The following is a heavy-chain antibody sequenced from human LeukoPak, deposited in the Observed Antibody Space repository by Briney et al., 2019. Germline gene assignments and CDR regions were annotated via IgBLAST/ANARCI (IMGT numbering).Heavy chain of an antibody. J-gene: IGHJ6*02. CDR2: ISGSGNSA. CDR3: AKGLAARSYYYYGMDV. Sequence: GRSLRLSCTASGFTFSNYAMNWVRHAPEKGLEWVSSISGSGNSAFYTDSVKGRFTISRDNSKNTLYLQMNSLRAEDTAVYYCAKGLAARSYYYYGMDVWGQGTTVTVSS. V-gene: IGHV3-23*01. CDR1: GFTFSNYA. D-gene: IGHD6-6*01.